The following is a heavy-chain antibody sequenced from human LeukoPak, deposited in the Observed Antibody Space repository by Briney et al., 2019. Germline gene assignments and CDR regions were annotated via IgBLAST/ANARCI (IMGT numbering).Heavy chain of an antibody. Sequence: PGGSLRLSCAASGFTFSSYGMHWVRQAPGKGLEWVSSISSSSSYIYYADSVKGRFTVSRDNAKNSLSLQMNSLGAEDTAVYYCARCYASGSYGMDYWGQGTVVTVSS. CDR3: ARCYASGSYGMDY. V-gene: IGHV3-21*01. D-gene: IGHD3-10*01. CDR2: ISSSSSYI. J-gene: IGHJ4*02. CDR1: GFTFSSYG.